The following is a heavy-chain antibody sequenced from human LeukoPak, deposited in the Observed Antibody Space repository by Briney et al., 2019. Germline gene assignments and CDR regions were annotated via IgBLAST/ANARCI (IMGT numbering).Heavy chain of an antibody. CDR2: INHSGST. D-gene: IGHD3-22*01. CDR1: GYSISSGYY. V-gene: IGHV4-38-2*02. J-gene: IGHJ5*02. CDR3: ARGRLARGWFDP. Sequence: SETLSLTCTVSGYSISSGYYWGWIRQPPGKGLEWIGEINHSGSTNYNPSLKSRVTISVDTSKNQFSLKLSSVTAADTAVYYCARGRLARGWFDPWGQGTLVTVSS.